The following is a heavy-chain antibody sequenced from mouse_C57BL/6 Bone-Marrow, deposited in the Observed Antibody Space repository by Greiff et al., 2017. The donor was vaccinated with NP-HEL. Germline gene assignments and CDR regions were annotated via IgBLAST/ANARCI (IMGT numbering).Heavy chain of an antibody. Sequence: QVQLQQPGAELVMPGASVKLSCKASGYTFTSYWMHWVKQRPGQGLEWIGEIDPSDSYTNYNQKFKGKSTLTGDKSSSTAYMQLSSLTSEDSAVYYCARHDYDVGFAYWGQGTLVTVSA. CDR1: GYTFTSYW. D-gene: IGHD2-4*01. V-gene: IGHV1-69*01. CDR2: IDPSDSYT. J-gene: IGHJ3*01. CDR3: ARHDYDVGFAY.